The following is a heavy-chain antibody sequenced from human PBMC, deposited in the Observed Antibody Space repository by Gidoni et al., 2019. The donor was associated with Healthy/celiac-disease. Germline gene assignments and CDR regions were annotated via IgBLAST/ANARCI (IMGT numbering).Heavy chain of an antibody. CDR2: TYYRSKWYN. CDR1: GDSVSSHSAA. Sequence: QVQLQQSGPGLVKPSQTLSLTCAISGDSVSSHSAAWNWIRQSPSRGLEWLGRTYYRSKWYNDYAVSVKSRITINPDTSKNQFSLQLNSVTPEDTAVYYCAREGRITIFGVVMDFDYWGQGTLVTVSS. CDR3: AREGRITIFGVVMDFDY. J-gene: IGHJ4*02. D-gene: IGHD3-3*01. V-gene: IGHV6-1*01.